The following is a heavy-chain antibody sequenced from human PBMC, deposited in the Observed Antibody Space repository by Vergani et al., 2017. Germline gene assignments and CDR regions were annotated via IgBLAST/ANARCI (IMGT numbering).Heavy chain of an antibody. J-gene: IGHJ4*02. CDR1: GFTFGDYY. D-gene: IGHD2-15*01. V-gene: IGHV3-7*01. Sequence: EVHLEESGGGLVQPGGSLRLSCAASGFTFGDYYMAWIRLAPGKGRDWVANIKRDGTETFYVDSVQGRFTISRDNAKTTLYLQMNSLRDEDRGVYYCARISGGSAPYLHYWGQGTLVTVAS. CDR2: IKRDGTET. CDR3: ARISGGSAPYLHY.